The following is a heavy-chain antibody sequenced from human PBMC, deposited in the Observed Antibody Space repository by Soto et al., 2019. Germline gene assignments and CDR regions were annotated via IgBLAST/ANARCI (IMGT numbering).Heavy chain of an antibody. J-gene: IGHJ4*02. Sequence: EVQLLESGGGLVQPGGSLRISCVASGFTFSDYAMSWVRQAPGKGLEWVSIISGTGGSSHYADSVKGRITISRDNSKNTLYLPMSSLRAEDTAVYYCAKGLSATCDCDCQSRILDYWGQGIMVTVSS. D-gene: IGHD2-21*02. CDR3: AKGLSATCDCDCQSRILDY. CDR1: GFTFSDYA. CDR2: ISGTGGSS. V-gene: IGHV3-23*01.